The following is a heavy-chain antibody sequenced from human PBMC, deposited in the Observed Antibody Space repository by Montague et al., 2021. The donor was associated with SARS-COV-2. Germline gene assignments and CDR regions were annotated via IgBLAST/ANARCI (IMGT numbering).Heavy chain of an antibody. J-gene: IGHJ4*02. V-gene: IGHV4-59*01. D-gene: IGHD3-22*01. Sequence: SETLSLTCTVFGGSISSYYWGWIRQPPGKGLEWIGYIYYSGSTNYNPSLKSRVTISVDTSKNQFSLKLTSVTAADTAVYYCARGRDGYYHRSALFDYWGQGTLVTVSA. CDR3: ARGRDGYYHRSALFDY. CDR2: IYYSGST. CDR1: GGSISSYY.